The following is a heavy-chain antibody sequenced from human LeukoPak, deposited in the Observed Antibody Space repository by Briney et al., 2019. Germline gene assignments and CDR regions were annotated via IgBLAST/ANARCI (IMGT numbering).Heavy chain of an antibody. J-gene: IGHJ4*02. CDR2: SNGDGSVK. V-gene: IGHV3-74*01. D-gene: IGHD1-26*01. CDR3: ARHPGGSSSYYFDY. Sequence: GGSLRLSCAASGFTFSGYWMHWVRQAPGKGLVWVSRSNGDGSVKTYADSVKGRFTISRDNAKNTLYLQMSSLRAEDTAVYYCARHPGGSSSYYFDYWGQGTLVTVSS. CDR1: GFTFSGYW.